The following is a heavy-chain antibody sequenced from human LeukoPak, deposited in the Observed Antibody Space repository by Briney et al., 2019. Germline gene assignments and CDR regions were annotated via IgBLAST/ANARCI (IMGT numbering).Heavy chain of an antibody. V-gene: IGHV4-59*01. J-gene: IGHJ3*02. Sequence: PSETLSLTCTVSGGSISSYYWSWIRQPPGKGLEWIGYIYYSGSTNYNPSLKSRVTISVDTSKNQFSLKLSSVTAADTAVYYCAREQAYCGGDCYYGAFDIWGQGTMVTVSS. CDR1: GGSISSYY. D-gene: IGHD2-21*02. CDR3: AREQAYCGGDCYYGAFDI. CDR2: IYYSGST.